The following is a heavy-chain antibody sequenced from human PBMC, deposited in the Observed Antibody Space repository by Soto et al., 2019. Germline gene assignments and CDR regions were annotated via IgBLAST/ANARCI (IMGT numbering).Heavy chain of an antibody. D-gene: IGHD2-15*01. V-gene: IGHV1-8*01. CDR1: GYTFTSYD. CDR2: MNPNSGNT. Sequence: QVQLVQSGAEVKKPGASVKVSCKASGYTFTSYDINWVRQATGQGLEWMVWMNPNSGNTGYAQKFQGRVTMTRNTSISTAYMELSSLRSEDTAVYYCARILRYRGNYLGYWCQGTLVTVSS. J-gene: IGHJ4*02. CDR3: ARILRYRGNYLGY.